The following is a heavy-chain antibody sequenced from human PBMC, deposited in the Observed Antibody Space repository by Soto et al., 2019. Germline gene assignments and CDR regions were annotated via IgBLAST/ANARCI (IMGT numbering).Heavy chain of an antibody. CDR1: GYSFTNYY. CDR2: INPSSGGT. J-gene: IGHJ4*02. D-gene: IGHD2-8*02. Sequence: ASVKVSCKASGYSFTNYYLHWVRQAPGQGLEWMGIINPSSGGTTNAQKFQDRVTMTRDTSTSTVYMELSSLRSEDTAIYFCARSGGGVIDYWGQGXLVTVSS. CDR3: ARSGGGVIDY. V-gene: IGHV1-46*01.